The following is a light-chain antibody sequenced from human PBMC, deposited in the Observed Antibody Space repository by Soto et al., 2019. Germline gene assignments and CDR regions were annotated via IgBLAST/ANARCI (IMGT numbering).Light chain of an antibody. CDR1: QGINSW. Sequence: DVQMTQSPSSLSASVGDRVTITCRASQGINSWLAWYQQKPEKAPKSLIYAASSLQPGVPSRFSGSGSGTDFTLTIRNLQPEDSATYYCQQYHIYPLTFGVGTKVEIK. V-gene: IGKV1D-16*01. CDR3: QQYHIYPLT. CDR2: AAS. J-gene: IGKJ4*01.